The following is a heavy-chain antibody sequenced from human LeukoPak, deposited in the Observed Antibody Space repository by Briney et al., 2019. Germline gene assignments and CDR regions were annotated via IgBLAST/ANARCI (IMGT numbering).Heavy chain of an antibody. J-gene: IGHJ4*02. V-gene: IGHV3-30*18. CDR2: VSYDGSNK. CDR3: AKDRGSIVAAGLDY. CDR1: GFTFSNYD. D-gene: IGHD6-13*01. Sequence: AGGSLRLSCAASGFTFSNYDMHWVRQAPGKGLEWVAVVSYDGSNKYYADSVKDRFTISRDNSKKTLYLQVNSLRAEDTAVYYCAKDRGSIVAAGLDYWGQGTLVTVSS.